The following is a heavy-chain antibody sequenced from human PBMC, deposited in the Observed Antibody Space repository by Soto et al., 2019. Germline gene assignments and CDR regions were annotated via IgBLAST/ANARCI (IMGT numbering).Heavy chain of an antibody. D-gene: IGHD2-15*01. CDR2: INHSGST. CDR3: ARHPGYCSGGSCNGQYTLDV. CDR1: GGSFSGYY. V-gene: IGHV4-34*01. J-gene: IGHJ6*02. Sequence: SETLSLTCAVYGGSFSGYYWSWIRQPPGKGLEWIGEINHSGSTNYNPSLKSRVTISADTSQNQFSLDLTSVTATDTAVYFCARHPGYCSGGSCNGQYTLDVRGQGTTVTV.